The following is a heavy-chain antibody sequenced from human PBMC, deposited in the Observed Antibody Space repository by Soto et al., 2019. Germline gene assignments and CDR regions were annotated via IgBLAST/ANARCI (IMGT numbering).Heavy chain of an antibody. D-gene: IGHD1-26*01. CDR2: MNPSSGST. V-gene: IGHV1-8*01. CDR3: ARGLELNYRGSY. J-gene: IGHJ4*02. CDR1: GYTFTSYD. Sequence: QVRLVQSGAEVKKPGASVKVSCKGSGYTFTSYDINWVRQATGQGLEWMGWMNPSSGSTGYAQKFQGRVTMTRDTSISTAYMELSSLRSEDTAVYYCARGLELNYRGSYWGQGTLVTVSS.